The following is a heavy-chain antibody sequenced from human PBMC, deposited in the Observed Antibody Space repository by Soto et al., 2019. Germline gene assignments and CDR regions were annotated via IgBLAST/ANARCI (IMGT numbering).Heavy chain of an antibody. CDR2: IYSGGST. CDR1: GFTVSSNY. V-gene: IGHV3-53*01. CDR3: ASSVEDFDY. Sequence: RLSCAASGFTVSSNYMSWVRQAPGKGLEWGSVIYSGGSTYYADSVKGRFNISREKSKNTLYLQMKSLRAEDTAVYYCASSVEDFDYWGQGTLVTVSS. D-gene: IGHD3-10*01. J-gene: IGHJ4*02.